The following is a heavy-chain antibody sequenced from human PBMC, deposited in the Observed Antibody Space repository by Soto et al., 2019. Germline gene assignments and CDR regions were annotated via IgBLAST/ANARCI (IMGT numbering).Heavy chain of an antibody. CDR1: GFSLSTYDMG. Sequence: QITLKESGPTLVRPAQTLTLTCDFSGFSLSTYDMGVAWIRQPPGKALEWLALIYWDDDKRYSPSLKDRLAISKDTSSNPVVRTITNMDPGDTATYFCAHAGDYDLLTFDHWGPGTLVTVSS. J-gene: IGHJ4*02. CDR3: AHAGDYDLLTFDH. V-gene: IGHV2-5*02. CDR2: IYWDDDK. D-gene: IGHD4-17*01.